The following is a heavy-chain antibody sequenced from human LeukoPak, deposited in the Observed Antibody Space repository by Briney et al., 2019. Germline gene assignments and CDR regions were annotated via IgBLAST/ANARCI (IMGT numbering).Heavy chain of an antibody. CDR3: AKDLFGYCSSTSCYPHNWFDP. Sequence: GGSLRLSCAASGFTFSSYGMHWVRQAPGKGLEWVAFIRYDGSNKYYADSVKGRFTISRDNTKNTLYLQMNSLRAEDTAVYYCAKDLFGYCSSTSCYPHNWFDPWGQGTLVTVSS. D-gene: IGHD2-2*01. CDR2: IRYDGSNK. V-gene: IGHV3-30*02. CDR1: GFTFSSYG. J-gene: IGHJ5*02.